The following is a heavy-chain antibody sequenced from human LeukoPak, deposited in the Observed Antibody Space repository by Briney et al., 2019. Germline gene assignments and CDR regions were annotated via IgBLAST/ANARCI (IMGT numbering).Heavy chain of an antibody. D-gene: IGHD4-11*01. J-gene: IGHJ4*02. CDR2: IYTSGST. CDR1: GGSINNFY. V-gene: IGHV4-4*07. CDR3: ARDSGGDYSNYGASFDY. Sequence: SETLSLTCTVAGGSINNFYWSWIRQPPGKGLEWIGRIYTSGSTNYNPSLKSRVTMSVDTSKNQFSLKLSSVTAADTAVYYCARDSGGDYSNYGASFDYWGQGTLVTVSS.